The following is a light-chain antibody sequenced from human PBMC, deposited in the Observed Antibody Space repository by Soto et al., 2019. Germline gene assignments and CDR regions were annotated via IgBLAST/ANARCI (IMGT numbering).Light chain of an antibody. V-gene: IGLV2-23*02. J-gene: IGLJ3*02. Sequence: QSALTQPASVSGSPGQSITISCTGTSSNIGRYNLVSWYQHHPGKAPQLIISEVNKRPSGVSNRFSGSKSGNTASLTISGLQAEDEADYYCSSYAGTTTFVLFGGGTKLTV. CDR2: EVN. CDR1: SSNIGRYNL. CDR3: SSYAGTTTFVL.